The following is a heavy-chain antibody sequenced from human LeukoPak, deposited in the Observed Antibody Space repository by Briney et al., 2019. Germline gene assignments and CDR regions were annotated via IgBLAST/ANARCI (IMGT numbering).Heavy chain of an antibody. D-gene: IGHD2-2*01. Sequence: GGSLRLSCAASGFTFSSYAMSWVRQAPGKGLEWVANINQDGSEKYYVDSVKGRFTISRDNAKNSLYLQMNSLRSEDTAVYYCARMGSSSSSYWGQGTLVTVSS. CDR3: ARMGSSSSSY. CDR1: GFTFSSYA. CDR2: INQDGSEK. V-gene: IGHV3-7*01. J-gene: IGHJ4*02.